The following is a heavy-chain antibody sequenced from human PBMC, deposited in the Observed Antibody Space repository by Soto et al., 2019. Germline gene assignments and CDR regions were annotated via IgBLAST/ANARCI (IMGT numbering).Heavy chain of an antibody. CDR1: GFTFSSYA. CDR2: ISGSGGST. J-gene: IGHJ4*02. Sequence: EVQLLESGGGLVRPGGSLRLSCAASGFTFSSYAMSWVRQAPGKGLEWVSAISGSGGSTYYADSVKGRFTISRDNSKNTLYLQMNSLRAEDTAVYYCAKQIGCSGGSCYSAFDYWGQGTLVTVSS. CDR3: AKQIGCSGGSCYSAFDY. D-gene: IGHD2-15*01. V-gene: IGHV3-23*01.